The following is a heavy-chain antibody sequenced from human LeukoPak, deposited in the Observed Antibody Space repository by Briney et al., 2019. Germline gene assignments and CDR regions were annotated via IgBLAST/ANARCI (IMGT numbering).Heavy chain of an antibody. D-gene: IGHD7-27*01. CDR1: GGSISSSSYY. V-gene: IGHV4-39*07. CDR2: IYYSGST. CDR3: ARAHTGGYYYYYMDV. J-gene: IGHJ6*03. Sequence: SETLSLTCTVSGGSISSSSYYWGWIRQPPGKGLEWIGSIYYSGSTYYNPSLKSRVTISVDTSKNQFSLKLSSVTAADTAVYYCARAHTGGYYYYYMDVWGKGTTVTVSS.